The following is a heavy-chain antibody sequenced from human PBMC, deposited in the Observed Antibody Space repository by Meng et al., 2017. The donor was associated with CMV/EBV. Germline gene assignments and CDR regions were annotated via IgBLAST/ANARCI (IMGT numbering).Heavy chain of an antibody. J-gene: IGHJ4*02. CDR3: ARDTYCTNGVCYVEGFDY. CDR2: ISYDGSNK. Sequence: LKISCAASGFTFSSYAMHWVRQAPGKGLEWVAVISYDGSNKYYADSVKGRFTISRDNSKNTLYLQMNSLRAEDTAVYYCARDTYCTNGVCYVEGFDYWGQGTLVTVSS. D-gene: IGHD2-8*01. V-gene: IGHV3-30-3*01. CDR1: GFTFSSYA.